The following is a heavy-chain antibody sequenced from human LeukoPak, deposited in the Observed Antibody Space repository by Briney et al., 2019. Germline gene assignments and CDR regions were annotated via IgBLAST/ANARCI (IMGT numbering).Heavy chain of an antibody. V-gene: IGHV4-59*08. CDR2: IYYSGST. CDR1: GVSISSYC. Sequence: PSETLSLTCTVSGVSISSYCWSWIRQPPGKGLEWIGYIYYSGSTNYKPSLKSRVTISVDTSKNQFSLKLSSVTAADTAVYYCARNTAALSHTPIWGQGSILIVFS. J-gene: IGHJ4*02. D-gene: IGHD6-13*01. CDR3: ARNTAALSHTPI.